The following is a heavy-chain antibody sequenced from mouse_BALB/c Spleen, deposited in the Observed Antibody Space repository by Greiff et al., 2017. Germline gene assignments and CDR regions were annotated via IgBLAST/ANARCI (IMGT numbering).Heavy chain of an antibody. CDR2: IHYSGST. CDR3: AREGYYYAMDY. CDR1: GYSITSGYS. J-gene: IGHJ4*01. V-gene: IGHV3-1*02. Sequence: EVHLVESGPDLVKPSQSLSLTCTVTGYSITSGYSWRWIRQFPGNKLEWMGYIHYSGSTNYNPSLKSRISITRDTSKNQFFLQLNSVTTEDTATYYCAREGYYYAMDYWGQGTSVTVSS.